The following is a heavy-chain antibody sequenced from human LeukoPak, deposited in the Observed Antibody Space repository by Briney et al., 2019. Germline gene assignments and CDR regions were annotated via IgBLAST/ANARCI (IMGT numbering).Heavy chain of an antibody. Sequence: QPGGSLRLSCAASGFTFSDYYMSWIRQAPGKGLEWVSAISGSGGSTYYADSVKGRFTISRDNSKNTLYLQMNSLRAEDTAVYYCAKDTPPSFMITFGGVTQYWGQGTLVTVSS. J-gene: IGHJ4*02. CDR3: AKDTPPSFMITFGGVTQY. CDR2: ISGSGGST. CDR1: GFTFSDYY. V-gene: IGHV3-23*01. D-gene: IGHD3-16*01.